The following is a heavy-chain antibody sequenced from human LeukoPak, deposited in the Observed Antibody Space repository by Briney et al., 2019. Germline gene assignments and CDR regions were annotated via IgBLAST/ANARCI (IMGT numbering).Heavy chain of an antibody. Sequence: PGGSLRLSCAASGFIFSIYGMHWVRQAPGKGLEWVGRIGGKPKGYATAYAASVKGRFTISRDESKNTAYLQMNSLRPEDKAVYYCTTYSSGHHWGQGTLVTVSS. CDR2: IGGKPKGYAT. J-gene: IGHJ5*02. CDR3: TTYSSGHH. D-gene: IGHD6-19*01. V-gene: IGHV3-73*01. CDR1: GFIFSIYG.